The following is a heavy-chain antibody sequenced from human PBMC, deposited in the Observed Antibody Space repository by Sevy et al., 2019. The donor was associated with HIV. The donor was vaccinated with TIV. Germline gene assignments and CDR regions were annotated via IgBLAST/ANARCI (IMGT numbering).Heavy chain of an antibody. CDR3: VKVLLSTEDYYFYSAMDV. V-gene: IGHV3-23*01. CDR1: RFTFSNYA. J-gene: IGHJ6*02. CDR2: ISISGVTT. Sequence: GGSLRLSCAASRFTFSNYAMRWVRQAPGKGPEWVSGISISGVTTYYADSVKGRFTISRDNSKNTLYLQMNSLRADDTAVYYSVKVLLSTEDYYFYSAMDVWGQGTTVTVSS. D-gene: IGHD2-2*01.